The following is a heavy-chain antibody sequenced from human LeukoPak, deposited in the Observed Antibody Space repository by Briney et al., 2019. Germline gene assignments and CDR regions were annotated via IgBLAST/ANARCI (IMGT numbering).Heavy chain of an antibody. D-gene: IGHD2-2*01. CDR3: ARAASYCSSTSCHTLDY. V-gene: IGHV1-69*13. CDR2: IIPIFGTA. J-gene: IGHJ4*02. CDR1: GGTFSSYA. Sequence: SVKVSCKASGGTFSSYAISWVRQAPGQGLEWMGGIIPIFGTANYAQKFQGRVTITADESTSTAYMELSSLRSEDTAVYYCARAASYCSSTSCHTLDYWGQGTLVTVSS.